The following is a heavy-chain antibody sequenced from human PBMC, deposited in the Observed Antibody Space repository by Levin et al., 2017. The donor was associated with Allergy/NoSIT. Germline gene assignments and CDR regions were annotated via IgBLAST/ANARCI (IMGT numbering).Heavy chain of an antibody. Sequence: PGGSLRLSCAASGFTFSSYGMHWVRQAPGKGLEWVAVIWYDGSNKYYADSVKGRFTISRDNSKNTLYLQMNSLRAEDTAVNDCAREGGIAAAGFDYWGQGTLVTVSS. CDR3: AREGGIAAAGFDY. CDR1: GFTFSSYG. CDR2: IWYDGSNK. V-gene: IGHV3-33*01. J-gene: IGHJ4*02. D-gene: IGHD6-13*01.